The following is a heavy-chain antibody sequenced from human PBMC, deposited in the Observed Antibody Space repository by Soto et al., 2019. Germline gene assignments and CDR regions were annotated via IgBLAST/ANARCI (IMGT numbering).Heavy chain of an antibody. J-gene: IGHJ4*02. CDR2: INAGNGNT. D-gene: IGHD6-13*01. CDR3: AGGIAPYYFDY. CDR1: GYTFTSYA. V-gene: IGHV1-3*05. Sequence: QVQLVQSGAEEKKPGASVKVSCKASGYTFTSYAMHWVRQAPGQRLEWMGWINAGNGNTKYSQKFQGRVTITRDTSASTAYMELSSLKSEGTAVEYCAGGIAPYYFDYWGQGTLVTVSS.